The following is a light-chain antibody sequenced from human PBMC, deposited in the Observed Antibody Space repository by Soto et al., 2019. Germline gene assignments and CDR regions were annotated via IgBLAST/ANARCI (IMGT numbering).Light chain of an antibody. CDR2: GAS. Sequence: EIVLTQSPGTLSLSPGDRATLSCRASRAISDNYLAWYQQKPGQAPNVLIYGASSRPAGIPDRFSGSGSGTDFSLTISRLEPEDFAVYYCQQYGSSPATFGQGTKVEIK. V-gene: IGKV3-20*01. J-gene: IGKJ1*01. CDR1: RAISDNY. CDR3: QQYGSSPAT.